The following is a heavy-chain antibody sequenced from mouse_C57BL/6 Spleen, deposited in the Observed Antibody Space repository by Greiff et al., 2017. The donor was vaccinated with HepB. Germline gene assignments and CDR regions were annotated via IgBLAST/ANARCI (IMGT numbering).Heavy chain of an antibody. J-gene: IGHJ2*01. CDR3: ARGRNRYYFDY. V-gene: IGHV1-76*01. CDR2: IYPGSGNT. CDR1: GYTFTDYY. Sequence: QVQLQQSGAELVRPGASVKLSCKASGYTFTDYYINWVKQRPGQGLEWIARIYPGSGNTYYNEKFKGKATLTAEKSSSTAYMQLSSLTSEDSAVYFCARGRNRYYFDYWGQGTTLTVSS.